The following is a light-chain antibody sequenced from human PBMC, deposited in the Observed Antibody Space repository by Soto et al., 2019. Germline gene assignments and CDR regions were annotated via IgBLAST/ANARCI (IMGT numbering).Light chain of an antibody. CDR1: RSNIGSAI. CDR3: VAWDDTLSSRV. CDR2: MNS. V-gene: IGLV1-47*01. Sequence: QSVLTQPPSLSGTPGQTVTISCIGSRSNIGSAIVHWYQQLPGTAPKHLIYMNSHRPSGVPDRFSASKSGTSASLDITGLRPEDEADYFCVAWDDTLSSRVFGGGNKLAVL. J-gene: IGLJ3*02.